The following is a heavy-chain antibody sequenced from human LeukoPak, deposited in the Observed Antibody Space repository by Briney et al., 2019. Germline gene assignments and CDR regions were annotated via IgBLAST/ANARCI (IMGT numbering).Heavy chain of an antibody. CDR2: ISSTSGSTI. CDR1: GFTFSSYE. V-gene: IGHV3-48*03. CDR3: AKGYDFGDYYYYYGMDV. Sequence: PGGSLRLSCAASGFTFSSYEMNWVRQAPGKGLEWVSYISSTSGSTIYYADSVKGRFTISRDNAKNSVYLQMNSLRAEDTAVYYCAKGYDFGDYYYYYGMDVWGQGTTVTVSS. J-gene: IGHJ6*02. D-gene: IGHD4-17*01.